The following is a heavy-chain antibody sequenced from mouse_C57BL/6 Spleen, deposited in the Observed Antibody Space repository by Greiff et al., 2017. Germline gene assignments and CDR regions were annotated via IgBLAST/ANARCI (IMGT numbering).Heavy chain of an antibody. J-gene: IGHJ2*01. Sequence: VQLQQSGPELVKPGASVKISCKASGYTFTDYYMNWVKQSHGKSLEWIGDINPNNGGTSYNQKFKGKATLTVDKSSSTAYMELRSLTSEDSAVYYCARSYDYDGFDYWGQGTTLTVSS. CDR1: GYTFTDYY. CDR3: ARSYDYDGFDY. V-gene: IGHV1-26*01. D-gene: IGHD2-4*01. CDR2: INPNNGGT.